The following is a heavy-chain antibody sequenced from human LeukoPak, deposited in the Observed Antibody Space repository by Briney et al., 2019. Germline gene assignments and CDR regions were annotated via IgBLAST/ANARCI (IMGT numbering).Heavy chain of an antibody. CDR1: GFTFDDYA. V-gene: IGHV3-9*01. Sequence: GGSLRLSCAASGFTFDDYAMHWVRQAPGKGLGWVSDISWNSGSIGYADSVKGRFTISRDNAKNSLYLQMNSLRAEDTDLYYCAKVHSGYDFNWYFDLWGRGTLVTVSS. J-gene: IGHJ2*01. CDR3: AKVHSGYDFNWYFDL. CDR2: ISWNSGSI. D-gene: IGHD5-12*01.